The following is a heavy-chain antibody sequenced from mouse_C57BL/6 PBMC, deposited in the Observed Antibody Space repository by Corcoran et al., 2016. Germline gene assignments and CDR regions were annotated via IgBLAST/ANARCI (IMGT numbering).Heavy chain of an antibody. CDR1: YIFTTYG. Sequence: YIFTTYGMSWVKQAPGKGLKWMGWINTYSGVPTYADDFKGRFAFSLETSATTAYLQINNLKNEDTATYFCARSFAYWGQGTLVTVSA. CDR3: ARSFAY. CDR2: INTYSGVP. J-gene: IGHJ3*01. V-gene: IGHV9-3*01.